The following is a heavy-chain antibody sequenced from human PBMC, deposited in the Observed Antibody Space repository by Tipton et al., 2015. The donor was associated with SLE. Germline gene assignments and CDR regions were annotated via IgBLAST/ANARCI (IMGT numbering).Heavy chain of an antibody. D-gene: IGHD7-27*01. CDR1: DGSISSSNW. V-gene: IGHV4/OR15-8*01. CDR2: INHSGST. CDR3: AREGWGWGAFDI. J-gene: IGHJ3*02. Sequence: TLSLTCVVSDGSISSSNWWGWIRQPPGKGLEWIGEINHSGSTNYNPSLKSRVTISVDTSKNQFSLKLSSVTAADTAVYYCAREGWGWGAFDIWGQGTMVTVSS.